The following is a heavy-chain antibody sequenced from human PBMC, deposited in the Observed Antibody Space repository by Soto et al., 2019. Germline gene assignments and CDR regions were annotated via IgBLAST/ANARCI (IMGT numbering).Heavy chain of an antibody. J-gene: IGHJ3*01. V-gene: IGHV4-31*03. CDR1: AGSISTINYY. CDR3: ARSAQWDGFDP. Sequence: QVQLQESGPGLVRPSQTLSLTCTVSAGSISTINYYWSWIRQHPEKGLEWIGYISYSGSTFYHSSLESRVTISLDTSKKQFSLTLSSVTAADTAVYYCARSAQWDGFDPWGQGTMVPVSS. CDR2: ISYSGST. D-gene: IGHD2-8*01.